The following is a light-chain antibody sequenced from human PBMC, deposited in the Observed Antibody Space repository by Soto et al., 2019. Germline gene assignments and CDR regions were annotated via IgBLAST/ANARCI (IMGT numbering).Light chain of an antibody. Sequence: QSALTQPASVSGSPGQSITISCTGTSSDVGGYNYVSWYQQHPGKAPTLMIYDVSNRPSGVSNRFSGSKSGNTASLTISGLQAEEDADYYCSSYTSSSTLVVFGGGTKLTVL. CDR1: SSDVGGYNY. J-gene: IGLJ2*01. V-gene: IGLV2-14*01. CDR2: DVS. CDR3: SSYTSSSTLVV.